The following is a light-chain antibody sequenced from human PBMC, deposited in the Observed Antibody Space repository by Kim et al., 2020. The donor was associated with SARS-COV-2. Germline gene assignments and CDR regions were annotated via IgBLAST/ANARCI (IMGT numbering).Light chain of an antibody. J-gene: IGKJ2*03. Sequence: FAPGERATLSCRASQSVSSSYLAWYQQKPGQAPRLLNYGASSRATGIPDRFSGSGSGTDFTLTISRLEPEDFAVYYCQQYGSSPRSFGQGTKLEI. CDR2: GAS. CDR1: QSVSSSY. V-gene: IGKV3-20*01. CDR3: QQYGSSPRS.